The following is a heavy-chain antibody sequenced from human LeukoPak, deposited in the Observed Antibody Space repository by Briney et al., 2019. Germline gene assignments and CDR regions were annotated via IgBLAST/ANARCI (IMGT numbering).Heavy chain of an antibody. CDR2: INPSGGST. V-gene: IGHV1-46*01. J-gene: IGHJ6*02. CDR3: ARACYGSTSCYRSIYGMDV. CDR1: GYTFTSYY. D-gene: IGHD2-2*01. Sequence: ASVKVSCKASGYTFTSYYMHWVRQAPGQGLEWMGIINPSGGSTSYAQKFQGKVTMTRDTSTSTVYMELSSLRSEDTAVYYCARACYGSTSCYRSIYGMDVWGQGTTVTVSS.